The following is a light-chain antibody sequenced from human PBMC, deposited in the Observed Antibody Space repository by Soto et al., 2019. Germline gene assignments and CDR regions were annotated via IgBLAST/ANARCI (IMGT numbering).Light chain of an antibody. Sequence: QSVLTQPPSVSGAPGQTVTISCIGSTSNLGAGYDVHWYQQLPRTAPKLLLYGNNNRPSGVPDRFSGSKSGTSASLVITGLQAEDEAAYHCQSYVSSLSGSGVFGGGTKVTVL. CDR1: TSNLGAGYD. CDR2: GNN. CDR3: QSYVSSLSGSGV. V-gene: IGLV1-40*01. J-gene: IGLJ2*01.